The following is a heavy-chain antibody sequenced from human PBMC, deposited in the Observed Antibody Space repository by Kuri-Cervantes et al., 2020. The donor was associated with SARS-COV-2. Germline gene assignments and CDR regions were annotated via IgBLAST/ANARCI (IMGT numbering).Heavy chain of an antibody. D-gene: IGHD6-6*01. J-gene: IGHJ4*02. CDR1: GYTFTSYD. CDR2: MNPNSGIA. V-gene: IGHV1-8*01. Sequence: ASVKVSCKASGYTFTSYDINWARQATGQGLEWMGWMNPNSGIAGYAQKFQGRVTLTRDTSIGTAYMELSSLRSEDTAVYYCAFVPPSSTHYYYWGQGTLVTVSS. CDR3: AFVPPSSTHYYY.